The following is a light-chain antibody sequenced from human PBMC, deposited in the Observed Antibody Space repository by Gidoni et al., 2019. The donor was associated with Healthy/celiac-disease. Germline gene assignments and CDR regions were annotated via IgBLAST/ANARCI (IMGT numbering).Light chain of an antibody. Sequence: DIVLTQSPGTLSLSPGERATLSCRASQSVSSSYLAWYQQKPGQAPRLLIYGASSRATGIPDRFSGSGSGTDFTLTISRLEPEDFAVYYCQQYGSSPVTFGGXTKVEIK. V-gene: IGKV3-20*01. CDR2: GAS. CDR1: QSVSSSY. CDR3: QQYGSSPVT. J-gene: IGKJ4*01.